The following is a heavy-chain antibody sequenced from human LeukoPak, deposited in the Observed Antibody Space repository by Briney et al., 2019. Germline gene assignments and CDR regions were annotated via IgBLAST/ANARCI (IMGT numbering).Heavy chain of an antibody. CDR1: GFTFSSYA. Sequence: AGGSLRLSCAASGFTFSSYAMHWVRKAPGKGLEWVAVISYDGSNKYYADSVKGRFTISRDNSKNTLYLQMNSLRAEDTAVYYCARDKDPRDYYDSSGYVDYWAREPWSPSPQ. CDR2: ISYDGSNK. V-gene: IGHV3-30-3*01. D-gene: IGHD3-22*01. CDR3: ARDKDPRDYYDSSGYVDY. J-gene: IGHJ4*02.